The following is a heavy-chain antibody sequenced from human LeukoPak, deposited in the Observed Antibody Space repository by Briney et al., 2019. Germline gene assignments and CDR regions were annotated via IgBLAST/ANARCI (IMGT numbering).Heavy chain of an antibody. CDR3: AKEGDEFRGYLDV. Sequence: GTSLRLPCAASGFTFSRLGMQWVRQAPGKGLEWVAVIHNDGTQGQYGNSVKGRFTISKDNSQSTLYLQMNNLRDDDTAVYYCAKEGDEFRGYLDVWGKGTTVTVSS. V-gene: IGHV3-33*06. J-gene: IGHJ6*03. CDR2: IHNDGTQG. CDR1: GFTFSRLG. D-gene: IGHD1-26*01.